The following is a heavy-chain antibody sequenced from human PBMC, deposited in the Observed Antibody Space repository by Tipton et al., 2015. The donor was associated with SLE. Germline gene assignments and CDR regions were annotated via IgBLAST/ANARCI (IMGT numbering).Heavy chain of an antibody. CDR2: IYISGST. Sequence: GLVKPSETLSLTCTVSGGFISSYYWSWIRQPPGKGLEWIGCIYISGSTNFNPSLKTRVTMSVDSSKNQFSLKLTSVTAADTAVYYCARDRATYGSRSFPVYWGQGTLVTVSS. CDR1: GGFISSYY. D-gene: IGHD3-10*01. J-gene: IGHJ4*02. V-gene: IGHV4-4*08. CDR3: ARDRATYGSRSFPVY.